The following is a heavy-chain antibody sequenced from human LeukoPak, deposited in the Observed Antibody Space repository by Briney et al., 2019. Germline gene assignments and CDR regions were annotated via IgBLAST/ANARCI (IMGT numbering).Heavy chain of an antibody. J-gene: IGHJ5*02. Sequence: PSETLSLTCTVSGGSISSSSYYWGWIRQPPGKGLEWIGSFYYSGSTYYNPSLKSRVTISVDTSKNQFSLKLSSVTAADTAVYYCARDRTYYYGSGSAINWFDPWGQGTLVTVSS. V-gene: IGHV4-39*07. CDR3: ARDRTYYYGSGSAINWFDP. CDR2: FYYSGST. D-gene: IGHD3-10*01. CDR1: GGSISSSSYY.